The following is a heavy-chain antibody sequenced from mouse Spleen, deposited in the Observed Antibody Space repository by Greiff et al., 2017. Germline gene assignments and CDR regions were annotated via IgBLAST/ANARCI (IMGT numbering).Heavy chain of an antibody. CDR2: INPNSGST. V-gene: IGHV1-64*01. J-gene: IGHJ1*01. CDR3: ASRHWYFDV. Sequence: QVQLQQPGAELVKPGASVKLSCKASGYTFTSYWMHWVQQRPGKGLEWIGMINPNSGSTNYNEKVKSKATLTVDKSSSTAYMQLSSLTSEDFAVYYCASRHWYFDVWGAGTTVTGSS. CDR1: GYTFTSYW.